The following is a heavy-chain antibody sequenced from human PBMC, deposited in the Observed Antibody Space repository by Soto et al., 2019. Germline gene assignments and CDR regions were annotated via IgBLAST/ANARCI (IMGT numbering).Heavy chain of an antibody. CDR1: GGSFSSFG. CDR3: AREGSGYNL. J-gene: IGHJ4*02. V-gene: IGHV1-69*13. CDR2: IIPVFGRP. Sequence: SVKVSCKASGGSFSSFGIIWVRQAPGQGLEWMGGIIPVFGRPNYAQRFRGRLTITADESTNTGYMELISLRSEDTAVYYCAREGSGYNLWGQGTQVTVSS. D-gene: IGHD5-12*01.